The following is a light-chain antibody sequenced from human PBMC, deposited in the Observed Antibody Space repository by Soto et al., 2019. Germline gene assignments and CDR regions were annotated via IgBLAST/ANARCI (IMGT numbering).Light chain of an antibody. J-gene: IGKJ5*01. CDR1: QSIITW. CDR3: QQYHTFSIA. Sequence: DIQMTQSPSTLSASVGDSVTITCPSSQSIITWLAWYQPKPGRAPKLLIYDSSSLESGVPSRFSGSGSGTDFTLTISGLQPDDFATYYCQQYHTFSIAFGQGTRLEI. V-gene: IGKV1-5*01. CDR2: DSS.